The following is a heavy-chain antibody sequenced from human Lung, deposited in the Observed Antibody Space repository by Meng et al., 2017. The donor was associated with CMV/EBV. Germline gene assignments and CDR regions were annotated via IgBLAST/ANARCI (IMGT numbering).Heavy chain of an antibody. V-gene: IGHV3-30*02. CDR2: IRHDGINE. Sequence: VEVGGAGGGGDQPGGSLRLCWEASGFTFSSFSMHWVRQAPGKGLEWVSFIRHDGINEYYVDSVKGRFTISRDNSKNTLYLQMNSLRVEDTAVYYCARDLRWRALDYWGQGTLVTVSS. J-gene: IGHJ4*02. CDR3: ARDLRWRALDY. CDR1: GFTFSSFS. D-gene: IGHD1-26*01.